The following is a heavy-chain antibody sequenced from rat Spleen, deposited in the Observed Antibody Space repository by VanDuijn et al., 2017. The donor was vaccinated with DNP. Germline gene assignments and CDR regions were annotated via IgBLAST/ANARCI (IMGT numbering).Heavy chain of an antibody. CDR3: ARHDGAAHWFVY. Sequence: VQLQESGPGLVKPSQSLSLTCTVSGFSLTSNGVGWVRQPLGKGLVWMGTIWAGGRTTYNSAVQSRLSISRDTSKSQVFLKMNSLQPEDTGTYYCARHDGAAHWFVYWGQGTLVTVSS. CDR1: GFSLTSNG. CDR2: IWAGGRT. V-gene: IGHV2-72*01. J-gene: IGHJ3*01. D-gene: IGHD1-2*01.